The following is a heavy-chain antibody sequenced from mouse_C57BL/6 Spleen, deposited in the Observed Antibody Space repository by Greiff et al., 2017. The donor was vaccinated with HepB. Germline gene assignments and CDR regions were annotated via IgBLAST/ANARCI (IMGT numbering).Heavy chain of an antibody. J-gene: IGHJ4*01. V-gene: IGHV7-3*01. CDR1: GFTFTDYY. Sequence: EVQLVESGGGLVQPGGSLSLSCAASGFTFTDYYMSWVRQPPGKALEWLGFIRNKANGYTTEYSASVKGRFTISRDNSQSILYLQMNALRAEDSATYYCARRLGYRKDYAMDYWGQGTSVTVSS. CDR3: ARRLGYRKDYAMDY. CDR2: IRNKANGYTT. D-gene: IGHD3-2*02.